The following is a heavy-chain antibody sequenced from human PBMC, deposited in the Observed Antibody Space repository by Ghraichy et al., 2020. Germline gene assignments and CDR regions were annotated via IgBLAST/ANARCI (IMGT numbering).Heavy chain of an antibody. D-gene: IGHD2-8*02. CDR3: AKRGYCTAGKCPSHAMDL. CDR1: AFTFSSYA. Sequence: GESLNISCAASAFTFSSYAMTWVRQAPGKGLEWVSGISGSGGSAYYADSVKGRFSISRDNSKNTLYMQMNSLRAEDTAVYYCAKRGYCTAGKCPSHAMDLWGQGTTVSVSS. J-gene: IGHJ6*02. CDR2: ISGSGGSA. V-gene: IGHV3-23*01.